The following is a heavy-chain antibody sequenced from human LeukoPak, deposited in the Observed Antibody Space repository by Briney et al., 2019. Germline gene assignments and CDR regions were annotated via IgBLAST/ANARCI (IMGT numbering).Heavy chain of an antibody. CDR1: RFTFSSYG. D-gene: IGHD3-10*01. V-gene: IGHV3-33*01. Sequence: GSLRLSCAASRFTFSSYGMHWVRQAPGKGLEWVAVIWYDGSNKYYADSVKGRFTISRDNSKNTLYLQMNSLRAEDTAVYYCARDYADYYGSGSYDYWGQGTLVTVSS. CDR3: ARDYADYYGSGSYDY. J-gene: IGHJ4*02. CDR2: IWYDGSNK.